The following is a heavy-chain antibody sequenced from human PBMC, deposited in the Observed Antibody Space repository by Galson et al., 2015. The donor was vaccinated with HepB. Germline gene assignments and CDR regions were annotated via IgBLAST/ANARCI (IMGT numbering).Heavy chain of an antibody. D-gene: IGHD3-10*01. CDR1: GFTFSSYA. V-gene: IGHV3-30*04. J-gene: IGHJ4*02. CDR2: ISYDGSNK. Sequence: SLRLSCAASGFTFSSYAMHWVRQAPGKGLEWVAVISYDGSNKYYADSVKGRFTISRDNSKNTLYLQMNSLRAEDTAVYYCARERKGARFGAYYFDYWGQGTLVTVSS. CDR3: ARERKGARFGAYYFDY.